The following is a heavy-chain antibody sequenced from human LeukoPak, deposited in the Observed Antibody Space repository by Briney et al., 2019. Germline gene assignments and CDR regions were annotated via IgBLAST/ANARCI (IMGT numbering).Heavy chain of an antibody. V-gene: IGHV4-34*01. CDR3: ARNSLNFDY. CDR2: INPSGST. J-gene: IGHJ4*02. CDR1: GGSFSGYY. D-gene: IGHD5-18*01. Sequence: SETLSLTCAVYGGSFSGYYWSWIRQPPRKGLEWIGEINPSGSTNYNPSLKSRVTISVDTSKNQFSLELSSVTAADTAVYYCARNSLNFDYWGQGTLVTVSS.